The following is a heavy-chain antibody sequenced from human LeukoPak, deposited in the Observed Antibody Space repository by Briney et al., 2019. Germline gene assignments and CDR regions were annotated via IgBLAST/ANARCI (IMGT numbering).Heavy chain of an antibody. CDR3: ARGLEDGDYVLYFDY. D-gene: IGHD4-17*01. J-gene: IGHJ4*02. V-gene: IGHV1-18*01. CDR1: GYTFTSYG. Sequence: GASVKVSCKASGYTFTSYGISWVRQAPGQGLEWMGWISAYNGNTNYAQKLQGRVTMTTDTSTSTAYMELRSLRSDDTAVYYCARGLEDGDYVLYFDYWGQGTLVTVSS. CDR2: ISAYNGNT.